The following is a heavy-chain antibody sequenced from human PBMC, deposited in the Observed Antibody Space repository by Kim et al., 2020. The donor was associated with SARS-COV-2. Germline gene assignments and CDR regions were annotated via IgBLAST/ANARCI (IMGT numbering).Heavy chain of an antibody. CDR1: GGSISSYY. CDR2: IYYRGST. CDR3: ARVGLGYCSGGSCYSGFDY. D-gene: IGHD2-15*01. J-gene: IGHJ4*02. V-gene: IGHV4-59*01. Sequence: SETLSLTCTVSGGSISSYYWTWIRQPPGKGLEWIGYIYYRGSTNYNPSLKSRVTISVDTSKNQFSLKLSSVTAADTAVYYCARVGLGYCSGGSCYSGFDYWGQGTLVTVSS.